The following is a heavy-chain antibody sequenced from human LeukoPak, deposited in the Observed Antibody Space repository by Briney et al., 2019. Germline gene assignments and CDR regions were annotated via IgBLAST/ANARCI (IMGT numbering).Heavy chain of an antibody. CDR1: GFTVSSNY. CDR2: IYSGGST. V-gene: IGHV3-53*01. CDR3: AKPRGEEWLVGLYDAFDI. D-gene: IGHD6-19*01. J-gene: IGHJ3*02. Sequence: GGSLRLSCAASGFTVSSNYMSWVRQAPGKGLEGVSVIYSGGSTYYADSVKGRFTIYRDNSKNTMYLQMNSLRAEDTAVFYCAKPRGEEWLVGLYDAFDIWGQGTMVTVSS.